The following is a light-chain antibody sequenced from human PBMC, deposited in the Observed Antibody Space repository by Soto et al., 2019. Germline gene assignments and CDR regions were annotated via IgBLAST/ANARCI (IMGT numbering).Light chain of an antibody. V-gene: IGKV3-20*01. Sequence: EIVLTQSPGTLSLSPGEGATLSCRASQSVNSDSLAWYQQKPGQAPRLLISGASTRATGIPHRFRGSGSGTDFTLTISRLEPEDFAVYWCQQYGSSLTFGQGTKVDIK. J-gene: IGKJ1*01. CDR3: QQYGSSLT. CDR1: QSVNSDS. CDR2: GAS.